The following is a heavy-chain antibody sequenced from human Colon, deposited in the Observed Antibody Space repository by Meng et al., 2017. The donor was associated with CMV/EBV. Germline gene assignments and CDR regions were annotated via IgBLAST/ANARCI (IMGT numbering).Heavy chain of an antibody. CDR3: ARSQFFGVVIGRINWFDP. D-gene: IGHD3-3*01. CDR1: GDSIRSHY. V-gene: IGHV4-59*11. J-gene: IGHJ5*02. CDR2: IYYSGSA. Sequence: SETLSLTCTVSGDSIRSHYWSWIRQPPGKGLEWMGYIYYSGSATYSPSLRSRITISVDTSKNQFSLNLRSVTAADTAVYYCARSQFFGVVIGRINWFDPWGQGTLVTVSS.